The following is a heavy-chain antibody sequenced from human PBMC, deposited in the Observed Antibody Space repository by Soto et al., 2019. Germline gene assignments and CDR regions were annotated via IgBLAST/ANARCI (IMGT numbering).Heavy chain of an antibody. CDR3: ARDVIDCSGGSCYSNNWFDP. CDR2: ISSSSSYI. J-gene: IGHJ5*02. V-gene: IGHV3-21*01. D-gene: IGHD2-15*01. Sequence: PGGSLRLSCAASGFTFSSYSMNWVRQAPGKGLEWVSSISSSSSYIYYADSVKGRFTISRDNAKNSLYLQMNSLRAEDTAVYYCARDVIDCSGGSCYSNNWFDPWGQGTLVTVSS. CDR1: GFTFSSYS.